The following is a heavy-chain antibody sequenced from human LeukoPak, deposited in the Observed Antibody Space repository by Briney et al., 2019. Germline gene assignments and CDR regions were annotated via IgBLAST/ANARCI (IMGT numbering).Heavy chain of an antibody. CDR2: IHYSGST. J-gene: IGHJ4*02. Sequence: SETLSLTCTVSGGSISGYYWSWIRQPPGKGLEWSAYIHYSGSTNYNPPLKSPLTISVDTSKNQLSLKLNSMTDADTAVYYCARHGQNDGCPLDYWGQGTLVSVSS. V-gene: IGHV4-59*08. CDR3: ARHGQNDGCPLDY. CDR1: GGSISGYY. D-gene: IGHD5-24*01.